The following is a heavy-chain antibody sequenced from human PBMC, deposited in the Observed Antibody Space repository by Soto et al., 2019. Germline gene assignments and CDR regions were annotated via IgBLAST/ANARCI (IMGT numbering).Heavy chain of an antibody. CDR3: VRSGHSFGGVS. D-gene: IGHD3-16*01. CDR2: MYYSGTS. Sequence: SETLSLTCSVSGASMINYYGSWVRQTPEKGMEWIGYMYYSGTSNYNSSLKSRVTISVDTSKNQFSLKLRSVTAADTATYYCVRSGHSFGGVSWSLGTLVTVSS. J-gene: IGHJ4*02. V-gene: IGHV4-59*03. CDR1: GASMINYY.